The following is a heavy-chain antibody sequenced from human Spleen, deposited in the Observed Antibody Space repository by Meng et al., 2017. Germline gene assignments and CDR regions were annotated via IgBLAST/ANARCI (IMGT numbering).Heavy chain of an antibody. Sequence: GESLKISCTASGFTFSDAWMSWVRQAPGKGLEWVGRIKSITDGGTTDYAAPVKGRFTITRHDSKNTLYLQMNSMKTEDTAIYYCTTVTYYDDSTAPDDWGQGTLVTVSS. CDR1: GFTFSDAW. J-gene: IGHJ4*02. V-gene: IGHV3-15*01. D-gene: IGHD3-22*01. CDR3: TTVTYYDDSTAPDD. CDR2: IKSITDGGTT.